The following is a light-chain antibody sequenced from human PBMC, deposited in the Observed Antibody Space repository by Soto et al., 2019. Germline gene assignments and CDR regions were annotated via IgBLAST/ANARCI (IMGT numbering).Light chain of an antibody. CDR1: SSNIGTNT. J-gene: IGLJ1*01. CDR3: AAWDDSLSGNV. CDR2: SNN. Sequence: QSVLTQPPSASGTPGQRVTISCSGSSSNIGTNTVNVDQQLPGTAPKLLIYSNNQRPSGVPDRFSGSKSGTSASLAISGLQSEDEADYYCAAWDDSLSGNVFGSGTKVTVL. V-gene: IGLV1-44*01.